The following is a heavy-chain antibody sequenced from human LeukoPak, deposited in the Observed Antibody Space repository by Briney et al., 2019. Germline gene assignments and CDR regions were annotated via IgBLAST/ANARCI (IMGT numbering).Heavy chain of an antibody. D-gene: IGHD2-2*02. CDR2: VNPHIGAS. J-gene: IGHJ4*02. CDR1: GYTFTDFF. V-gene: IGHV1-2*02. Sequence: GASVKVSCKASGYTFTDFFLHWVRQAPGQGLEWVGWVNPHIGASNYAQKFQGRVTMTSDTSINTAHMELTRLRSDDTAVYYCACHTLRGDRRGGFSYWGQGTLVNVFS. CDR3: ACHTLRGDRRGGFSY.